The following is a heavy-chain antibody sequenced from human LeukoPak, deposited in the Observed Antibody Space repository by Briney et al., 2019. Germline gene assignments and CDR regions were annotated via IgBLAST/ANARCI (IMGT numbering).Heavy chain of an antibody. CDR3: AKDGGEVRFCRGTSCLFYFDN. V-gene: IGHV3-23*01. D-gene: IGHD2-2*01. CDR1: GFTFSSNA. J-gene: IGHJ4*02. CDR2: ISGSRDST. Sequence: GGSLRLSCAASGFTFSSNAMSWVRQAPGKGLDWVSTISGSRDSTYYADSVKGRFTISRDNSKNTLFLQMNSLRAEDTALYYCAKDGGEVRFCRGTSCLFYFDNWGQGTLVTVS.